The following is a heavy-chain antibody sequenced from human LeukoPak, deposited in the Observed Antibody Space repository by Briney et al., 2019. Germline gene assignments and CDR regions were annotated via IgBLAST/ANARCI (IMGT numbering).Heavy chain of an antibody. CDR3: ASPSSGYFPWSLDY. CDR2: ISDRGGA. D-gene: IGHD3-22*01. Sequence: SETLSLTCTVSGGSISTYDWSWIRQPPGKEPEWIGNISDRGGATYNPSLESRVSMSVDTSKTHFSLKLNSVTAADTAVYYCASPSSGYFPWSLDYWGQGTLVTVSS. J-gene: IGHJ4*02. V-gene: IGHV4-59*08. CDR1: GGSISTYD.